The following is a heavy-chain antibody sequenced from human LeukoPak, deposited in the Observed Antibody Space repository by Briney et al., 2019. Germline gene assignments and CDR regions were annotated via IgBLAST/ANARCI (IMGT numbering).Heavy chain of an antibody. CDR3: AREAAGDYDYYYYMDV. CDR1: GFTFSSYW. CDR2: VKQDGSEK. D-gene: IGHD4-17*01. J-gene: IGHJ6*03. Sequence: GGSLRLSCAASGFTFSSYWMSWVRQAPGKGLEWVANVKQDGSEKYYVDSVKGRFTISRDNAKNSLYLQMNSLRAEDTAVYYCAREAAGDYDYYYYMDVWGKGTTVTVSS. V-gene: IGHV3-7*01.